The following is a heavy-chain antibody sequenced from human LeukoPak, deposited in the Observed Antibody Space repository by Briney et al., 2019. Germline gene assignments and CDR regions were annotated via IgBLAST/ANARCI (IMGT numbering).Heavy chain of an antibody. CDR2: ISAYNGNT. V-gene: IGHV1-18*01. Sequence: ASVKVSCKASGYTFTSYGISWVRQAPGQGLEWMGWISAYNGNTNYAQKLQGRVTMTTDTSTSTAYMELRSLRSDDTAVYYCARDYDILTPLDDYYGMDVWGQGTTVTVSS. CDR1: GYTFTSYG. J-gene: IGHJ6*02. CDR3: ARDYDILTPLDDYYGMDV. D-gene: IGHD3-9*01.